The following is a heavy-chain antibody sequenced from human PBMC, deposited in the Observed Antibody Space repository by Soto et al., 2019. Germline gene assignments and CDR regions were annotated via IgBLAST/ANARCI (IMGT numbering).Heavy chain of an antibody. Sequence: SETLSLTCAVSGGSISSGGYSWSWIRQPPGKGLEWIGYIYHSGSTYYNPSLKSRVTISVDRSKNQFSLKLSSVTAADTAVYYCARDVSGKTYTAMVRPYYYYGMDVWGQGTTVTVSS. CDR1: GGSISSGGYS. V-gene: IGHV4-30-2*01. CDR3: ARDVSGKTYTAMVRPYYYYGMDV. D-gene: IGHD5-18*01. CDR2: IYHSGST. J-gene: IGHJ6*02.